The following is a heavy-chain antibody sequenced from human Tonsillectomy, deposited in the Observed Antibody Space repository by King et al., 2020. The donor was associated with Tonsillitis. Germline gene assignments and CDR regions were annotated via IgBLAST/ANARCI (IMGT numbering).Heavy chain of an antibody. V-gene: IGHV3-30-3*01. CDR1: GFTFSSYA. CDR2: ISYDGSNK. CDR3: ARDLRSDLYGMDV. Sequence: VQLVESGGGVVQPGRSLRLSCAASGFTFSSYAMHWVRQAPGKGLEWVAVISYDGSNKYYADSVKGRFPISRDNSKKTLYLQMNSLRAEDTAVYYCARDLRSDLYGMDVWGQGTTVTVSS. D-gene: IGHD3-3*01. J-gene: IGHJ6*02.